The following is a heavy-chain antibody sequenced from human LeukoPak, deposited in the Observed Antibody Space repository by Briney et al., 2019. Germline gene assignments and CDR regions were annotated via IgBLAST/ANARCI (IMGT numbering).Heavy chain of an antibody. Sequence: ASVKVSCKASGYTFTSYGISWVRQAPGQGLEWMGWISAYNGNANYAQKLQGRGTMTTDTSTSTAYMELRSLRSDDTAVYYCARDLPGPWSYYFDYWGQGTLVTVSS. CDR3: ARDLPGPWSYYFDY. D-gene: IGHD2-8*02. CDR1: GYTFTSYG. V-gene: IGHV1-18*04. J-gene: IGHJ4*02. CDR2: ISAYNGNA.